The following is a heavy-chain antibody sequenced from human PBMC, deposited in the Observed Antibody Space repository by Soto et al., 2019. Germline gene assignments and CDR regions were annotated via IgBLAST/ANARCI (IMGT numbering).Heavy chain of an antibody. V-gene: IGHV4-34*01. Sequence: SETLSLSCAVYGGSFSGYYWSWIRQPPGKGLEWIGEINHSGSTNYNPSLKSRVTISVDTSKNQFSLKLSSVTAADTAVYYCARTVPAATYSYYGMDVWGQGTTVTVSS. CDR2: INHSGST. CDR1: GGSFSGYY. D-gene: IGHD2-2*01. J-gene: IGHJ6*02. CDR3: ARTVPAATYSYYGMDV.